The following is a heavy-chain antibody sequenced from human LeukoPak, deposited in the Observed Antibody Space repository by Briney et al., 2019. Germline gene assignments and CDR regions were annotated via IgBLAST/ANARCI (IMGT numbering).Heavy chain of an antibody. Sequence: SETLSLTCTVSGGSISNSNYYWGWVRQPPGKGLEWIATIYYSGTTYYNPSLKSRVTMSVDTSKNHFSLNLRSVTAADTAVYHCARAIYGDFEYFDYWGQGTLVTVSS. CDR2: IYYSGTT. CDR1: GGSISNSNYY. J-gene: IGHJ4*02. V-gene: IGHV4-39*07. D-gene: IGHD4-17*01. CDR3: ARAIYGDFEYFDY.